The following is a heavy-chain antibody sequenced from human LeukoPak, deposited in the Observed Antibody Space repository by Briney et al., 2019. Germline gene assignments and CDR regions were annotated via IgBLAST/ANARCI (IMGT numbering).Heavy chain of an antibody. J-gene: IGHJ6*03. CDR3: ASLSFRYYFYMDV. CDR1: GGSIRSSSYY. Sequence: PSETLSLTCIVSGGSIRSSSYYWGWIRQPPGKGLEWIGTIYYSGSTYYNPSLRSRVTISVDRSKNQFSLKLSSVTAADTAMYYCASLSFRYYFYMDVWGKGTTVAIS. V-gene: IGHV4-39*01. D-gene: IGHD3-16*02. CDR2: IYYSGST.